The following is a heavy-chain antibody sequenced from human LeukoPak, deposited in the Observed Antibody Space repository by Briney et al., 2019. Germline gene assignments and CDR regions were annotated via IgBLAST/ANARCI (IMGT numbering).Heavy chain of an antibody. CDR2: IYYSGST. D-gene: IGHD3-3*01. J-gene: IGHJ2*01. CDR1: GGSISSYY. V-gene: IGHV4-59*01. CDR3: ASAPYYDFWSGYYTNWYFDL. Sequence: SETLSLTCTVSGGSISSYYWSWIRQPPGKGLEWIGYIYYSGSTNYNPSLKSRVTISVDTSKNQFSLKLSSVTAADTAVYYCASAPYYDFWSGYYTNWYFDLWGRGTLVTVSS.